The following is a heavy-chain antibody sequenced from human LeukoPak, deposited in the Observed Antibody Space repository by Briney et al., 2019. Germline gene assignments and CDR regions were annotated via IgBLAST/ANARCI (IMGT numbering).Heavy chain of an antibody. V-gene: IGHV4-34*01. J-gene: IGHJ3*02. CDR3: AREPRDYDFWSGHGSVAFDI. CDR1: GGSFSGYY. D-gene: IGHD3-3*01. Sequence: SETLSLTCAVYGGSFSGYYWSWIRQPPGKGLEWIGSIYYSGSTYYNPSLKSRVTISVDTSKNQFSLKLSSVTAADTAVYYCAREPRDYDFWSGHGSVAFDIWGQGTMVTVSS. CDR2: IYYSGST.